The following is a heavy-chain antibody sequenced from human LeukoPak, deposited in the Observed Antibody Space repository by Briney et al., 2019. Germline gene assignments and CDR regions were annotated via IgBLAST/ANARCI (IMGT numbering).Heavy chain of an antibody. CDR3: AREPRLAGATAYYFDY. D-gene: IGHD1-26*01. J-gene: IGHJ4*02. Sequence: SETLSLTCTVSGDSISSYYWSWIRQPAGKGLEWLGHIYTTGSTNYDPSLKSRVTMSVDTSKNQFSLKLSSVTAADTAVYYCAREPRLAGATAYYFDYWGQGTLVTVSS. CDR1: GDSISSYY. CDR2: IYTTGST. V-gene: IGHV4-4*07.